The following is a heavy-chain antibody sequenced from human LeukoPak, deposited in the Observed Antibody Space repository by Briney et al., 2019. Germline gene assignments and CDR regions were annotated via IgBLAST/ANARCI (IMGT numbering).Heavy chain of an antibody. D-gene: IGHD3-3*01. CDR1: GGSISSYY. J-gene: IGHJ4*02. Sequence: SETLSLTCTVSGGSISSYYWSWIRQPPGKGLEWIGCIYYSGSTNYNPSLKSRVTISVDTSKKQFSLKLSSVTVADTAVYYCARENRDFWSTLSRGYYFDYWGQGTLVTVSS. CDR2: IYYSGST. CDR3: ARENRDFWSTLSRGYYFDY. V-gene: IGHV4-59*01.